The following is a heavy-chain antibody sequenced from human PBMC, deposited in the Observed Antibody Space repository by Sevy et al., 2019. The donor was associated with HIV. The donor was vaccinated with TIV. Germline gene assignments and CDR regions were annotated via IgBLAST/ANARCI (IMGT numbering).Heavy chain of an antibody. D-gene: IGHD6-19*01. Sequence: ASVKVSCKASGGTFSSYGISWVRQSPGQGLEWRGGIIPILGTVNYAQKFQVRVTITAEESTKIAYMELSSLRSEDTAVDYCARGGGNGWYYFDYWGQETLVTVSS. J-gene: IGHJ4*02. CDR2: IIPILGTV. CDR3: ARGGGNGWYYFDY. V-gene: IGHV1-69*13. CDR1: GGTFSSYG.